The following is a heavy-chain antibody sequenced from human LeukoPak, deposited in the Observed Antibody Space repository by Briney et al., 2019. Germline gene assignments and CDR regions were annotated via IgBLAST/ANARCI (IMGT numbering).Heavy chain of an antibody. J-gene: IGHJ3*02. CDR3: AREKKTEWTTGAFDM. V-gene: IGHV3-11*01. D-gene: IGHD3-3*01. CDR1: GFSFSDYY. Sequence: PGGSLRLSCAASGFSFSDYYMSWIRQAPETGLEWLSYTSPSGGTIYYTDSVKGRFTMSRDNAQNALYLEMNSLRAEDTAVYYCAREKKTEWTTGAFDMWGQGTMVIVSS. CDR2: TSPSGGTI.